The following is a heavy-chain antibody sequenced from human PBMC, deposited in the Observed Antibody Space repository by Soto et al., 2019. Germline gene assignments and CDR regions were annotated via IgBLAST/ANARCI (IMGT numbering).Heavy chain of an antibody. Sequence: VASVKVSCKASGYTFTSYGISWVRQAPGQGLEWMGGIIPIFGTANYAQKLQGRVTITADESTSTAYMELSSLRSEDTAVYYCERGYCSSTSCYASYYYYGMDVWGQGTTVTVSS. D-gene: IGHD2-2*01. CDR2: IIPIFGTA. CDR1: GYTFTSYG. J-gene: IGHJ6*02. CDR3: ERGYCSSTSCYASYYYYGMDV. V-gene: IGHV1-69*13.